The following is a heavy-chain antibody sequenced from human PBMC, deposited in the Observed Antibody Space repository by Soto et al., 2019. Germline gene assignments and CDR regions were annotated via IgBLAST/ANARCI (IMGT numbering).Heavy chain of an antibody. CDR2: FNPMSGST. CDR3: ARDLAAADY. D-gene: IGHD6-13*01. J-gene: IGHJ4*02. V-gene: IGHV1-46*04. Sequence: GAPVKVSWKKSGYIFINYYIQWGRQAPGQGLEWVALFNPMSGSTNYAQKLQGRVTVTSDTSTSTVYMELSSLISEDTAVYYCARDLAAADYWGQGTLVTVSS. CDR1: GYIFINYY.